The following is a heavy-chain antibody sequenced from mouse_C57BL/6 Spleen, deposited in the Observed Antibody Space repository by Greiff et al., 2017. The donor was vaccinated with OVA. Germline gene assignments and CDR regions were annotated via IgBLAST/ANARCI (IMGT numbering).Heavy chain of an antibody. J-gene: IGHJ4*01. CDR3: AREEDYGSYAMDY. D-gene: IGHD2-4*01. Sequence: EVKLMESGPGLVKPSQSLSLTCSVTGYSITSGYYWNWIRQFPGNKLEWMGYISYDGSNNYNPSLKNRISITRDTSKNQFFLKLNSVTTEDTATYYCAREEDYGSYAMDYWGQGTSVTVSS. V-gene: IGHV3-6*01. CDR1: GYSITSGYY. CDR2: ISYDGSN.